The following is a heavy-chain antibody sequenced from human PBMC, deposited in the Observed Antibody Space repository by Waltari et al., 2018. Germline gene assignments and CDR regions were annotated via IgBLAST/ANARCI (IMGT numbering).Heavy chain of an antibody. D-gene: IGHD1-26*01. J-gene: IGHJ4*02. CDR2: IYSGGAT. V-gene: IGHV3-66*02. CDR1: GFTVSTNY. Sequence: EVQLVESGGGLVQPGGSLRLSCAASGFTVSTNYMSWVRQAPEKGLEWVSVIYSGGATYHADSVKGRFTISRDNSKNTLYLQMNNLRVEDTAVYYCARLLDSGDYFDYWGQGTLVTVSS. CDR3: ARLLDSGDYFDY.